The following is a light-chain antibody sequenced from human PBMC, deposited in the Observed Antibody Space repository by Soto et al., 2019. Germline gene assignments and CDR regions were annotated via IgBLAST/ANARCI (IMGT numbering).Light chain of an antibody. J-gene: IGLJ3*02. CDR2: DVS. CDR1: SSDVGGYNY. V-gene: IGLV2-14*01. Sequence: QSALTQPASVSGSPGQSITISCTGTSSDVGGYNYVSWYQQHPGKAPKLMIYDVSNRPSGVSNRFSGSKSGNTPSLTIFGLQAEDEADYYCSSYTSSSTWVFGGGTKLTVL. CDR3: SSYTSSSTWV.